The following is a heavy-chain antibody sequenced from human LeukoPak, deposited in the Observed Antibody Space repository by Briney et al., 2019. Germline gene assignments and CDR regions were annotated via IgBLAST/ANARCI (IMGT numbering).Heavy chain of an antibody. D-gene: IGHD6-13*01. V-gene: IGHV1-2*02. J-gene: IGHJ4*02. CDR1: GYTFTGHY. CDR3: ARVRIEAAGRGLDY. Sequence: GASVKVSCKASGYTFTGHYMHWVRQAPGQALEWMGWVSPYSGDTNYAQNFEGRVTMTRDTSMSTAFMELSRLTSDDTAVYHCARVRIEAAGRGLDYWGQGTLVTVSS. CDR2: VSPYSGDT.